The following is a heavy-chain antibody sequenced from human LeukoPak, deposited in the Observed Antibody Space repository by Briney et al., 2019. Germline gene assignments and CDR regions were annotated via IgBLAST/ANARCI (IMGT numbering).Heavy chain of an antibody. CDR3: ARDSGYDYPYY. CDR2: ISSSSSYI. V-gene: IGHV3-21*01. CDR1: GFTFSNAW. J-gene: IGHJ4*02. Sequence: PGGSLRLSCAASGFTFSNAWMNWVRQAPGKGLEWVSSISSSSSYIYYADSVKGRFTISRDNAKNSLYLQMNSLRAEDTAVYYCARDSGYDYPYYWGQGTLVTVSS. D-gene: IGHD5-12*01.